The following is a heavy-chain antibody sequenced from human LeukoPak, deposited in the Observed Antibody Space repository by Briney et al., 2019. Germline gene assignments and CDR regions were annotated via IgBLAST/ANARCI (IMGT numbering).Heavy chain of an antibody. Sequence: GGSLRLSCAASGFTFSTYTMYWVRHPPGKRLEWVSIIGNNGGGIHYADSVKGRFTISRDNSKNALYLQMNSPRVEDTAVYYCAIDPNWGTHSWGQGVLVTVSS. D-gene: IGHD7-27*01. CDR2: IGNNGGGI. CDR1: GFTFSTYT. J-gene: IGHJ4*02. CDR3: AIDPNWGTHS. V-gene: IGHV3-23*01.